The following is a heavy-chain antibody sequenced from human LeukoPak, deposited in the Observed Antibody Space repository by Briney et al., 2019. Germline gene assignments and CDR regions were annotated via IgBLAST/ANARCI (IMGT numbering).Heavy chain of an antibody. V-gene: IGHV3-30*04. CDR2: ISYEGSNK. J-gene: IGHJ4*02. CDR1: GFTFSNYA. D-gene: IGHD2-2*01. Sequence: GGSLRLSCAASGFTFSNYAMHWVRQAPGKGPEWVALISYEGSNKNYADSVKGRFTISRDNSKNTLFLQMNSLRTEDTAVFYCAREETWFSTTWYYFDYWGQGTLVTVSS. CDR3: AREETWFSTTWYYFDY.